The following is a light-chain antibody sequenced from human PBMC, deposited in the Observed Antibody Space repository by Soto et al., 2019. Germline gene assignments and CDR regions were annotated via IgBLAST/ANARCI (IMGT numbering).Light chain of an antibody. CDR1: QGIRND. CDR2: DAS. V-gene: IGKV1-17*01. Sequence: DIQMTQSPSSLSASVGDRVIITCRASQGIRNDLAWYQQKPGKAPRRLIYDASKLQDGVPSRFSGSGSGTEFTLTISSLQPEDIATYYCLKNGRYPRTFGQG. J-gene: IGKJ1*01. CDR3: LKNGRYPRT.